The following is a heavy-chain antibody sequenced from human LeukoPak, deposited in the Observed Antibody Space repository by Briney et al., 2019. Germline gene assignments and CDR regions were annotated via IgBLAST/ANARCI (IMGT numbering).Heavy chain of an antibody. CDR2: IYYSGST. CDR1: GGSISSGGYS. J-gene: IGHJ4*02. D-gene: IGHD6-13*01. Sequence: PSQTLSLTCAVSGGSISSGGYSWSWIRQPPGKGLEWIGYIYYSGSTNYNPSLKSRVTISVDTSKNQFSLKLSSVTAADTAVYYCARVRSRAEAAAEFDYWGQGTLVTVSS. V-gene: IGHV4-30-4*07. CDR3: ARVRSRAEAAAEFDY.